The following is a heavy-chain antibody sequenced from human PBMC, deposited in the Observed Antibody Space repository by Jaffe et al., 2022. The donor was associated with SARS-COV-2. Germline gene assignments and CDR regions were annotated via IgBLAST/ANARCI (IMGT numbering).Heavy chain of an antibody. V-gene: IGHV3-74*01. CDR2: INSDGSST. CDR1: GFTFSSYW. J-gene: IGHJ6*02. Sequence: EVQLVESGGGLVQPGGSLRLSCAASGFTFSSYWMHWVRQAPGKGLVWVSRINSDGSSTSYADSVKGRFTISRDNAKNTLYLQMNSLRAEDTAVYYCARDSRFLEWLQNYYYYGMDVWGQGTTVTVSS. D-gene: IGHD3-3*01. CDR3: ARDSRFLEWLQNYYYYGMDV.